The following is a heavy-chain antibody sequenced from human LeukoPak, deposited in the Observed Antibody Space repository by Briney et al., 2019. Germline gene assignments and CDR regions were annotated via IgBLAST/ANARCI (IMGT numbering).Heavy chain of an antibody. CDR2: ITSDSTKI. D-gene: IGHD6-6*01. J-gene: IGHJ5*02. Sequence: GGSLRLSCAGSGFTFSRYSMTWVRQAPGKGLEWVSYITSDSTKIHHADSVKGRFTISRDNARSSLYLQMNSLIAEDTAVYYCARVIYGSSSRALDRWGQGTLVTVSS. CDR1: GFTFSRYS. CDR3: ARVIYGSSSRALDR. V-gene: IGHV3-21*01.